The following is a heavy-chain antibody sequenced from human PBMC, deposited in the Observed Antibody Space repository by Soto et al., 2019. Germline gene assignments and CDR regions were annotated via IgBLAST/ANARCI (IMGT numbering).Heavy chain of an antibody. Sequence: PSETLSLTCTVSGGSISSGGYYWSWIRQHPGKGLEWIGYIYYSGSTYYNPSLKSRVTISVDTSKNQFSLKLSSVTAADTAVYYCARVHGGYGRPPDYFDYWGQGTLVTVSS. V-gene: IGHV4-31*03. D-gene: IGHD5-12*01. CDR1: GGSISSGGYY. J-gene: IGHJ4*02. CDR3: ARVHGGYGRPPDYFDY. CDR2: IYYSGST.